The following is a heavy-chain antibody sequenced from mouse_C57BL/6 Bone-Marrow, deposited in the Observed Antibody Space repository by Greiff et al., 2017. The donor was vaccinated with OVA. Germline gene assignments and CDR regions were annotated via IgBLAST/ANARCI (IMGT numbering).Heavy chain of an antibody. D-gene: IGHD1-1*01. CDR3: ARPLYYGSSYGYFDV. V-gene: IGHV1-82*01. Sequence: QVQLKQSGPELVKPGASVKISCKASGYAFSSSWMNWVKQRPGKGLEWIGRIYPGDGDTNYNGKFKGKATLTADKSSSTAYMQLSSLTSEDSAVYFCARPLYYGSSYGYFDVWGTGTTVTVSS. CDR2: IYPGDGDT. J-gene: IGHJ1*03. CDR1: GYAFSSSW.